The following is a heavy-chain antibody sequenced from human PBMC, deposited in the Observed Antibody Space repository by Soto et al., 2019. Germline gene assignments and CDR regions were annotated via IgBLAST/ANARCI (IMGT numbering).Heavy chain of an antibody. CDR1: GFTFSSYA. CDR2: ISGSGGST. Sequence: PGGSLRLSCAASGFTFSSYAMSWVRQAPGKGLEWVSAISGSGGSTYYVDSVKGRFTVSRDNSKNTLYLQMNSLRAEDTAVYYCAKGGPADYYYGMDVWGQGTTVTVSS. CDR3: AKGGPADYYYGMDV. J-gene: IGHJ6*02. V-gene: IGHV3-23*01.